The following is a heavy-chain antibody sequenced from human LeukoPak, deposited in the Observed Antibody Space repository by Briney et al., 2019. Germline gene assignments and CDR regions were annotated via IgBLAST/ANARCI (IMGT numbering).Heavy chain of an antibody. CDR2: ISGSGGST. CDR3: ARLYSYGPYDAFDI. Sequence: GGSLRRSCAAAGFTFSSYAMSWVRQAPGKGLEWVSAISGSGGSTYYAGSVKGRFTISRDNSKNTLYLQMNSLRAEDTAVYYCARLYSYGPYDAFDIWGQGIMVTVSS. V-gene: IGHV3-23*01. CDR1: GFTFSSYA. J-gene: IGHJ3*02. D-gene: IGHD5-18*01.